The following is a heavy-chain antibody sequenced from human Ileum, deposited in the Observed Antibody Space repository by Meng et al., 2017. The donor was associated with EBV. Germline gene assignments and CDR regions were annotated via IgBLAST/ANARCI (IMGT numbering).Heavy chain of an antibody. Sequence: QVQLQESGPGLVRPSGTLSLTCAVSGGSISGSNRWSWVRQPPGKGLEWIGEIYHGGTTNYNPSLKSRVTMSVDKSKNQFSLKLSSVTAADTAVYYCSTYLYGGDEHYFDYWGQGTLVTVSS. CDR1: GGSISGSNR. J-gene: IGHJ4*02. V-gene: IGHV4-4*02. CDR3: STYLYGGDEHYFDY. D-gene: IGHD4-23*01. CDR2: IYHGGTT.